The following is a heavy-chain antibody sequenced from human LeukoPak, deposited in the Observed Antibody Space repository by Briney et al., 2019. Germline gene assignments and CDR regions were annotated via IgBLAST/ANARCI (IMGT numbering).Heavy chain of an antibody. J-gene: IGHJ6*02. CDR3: ARDSYGLPGELRFLEWLPPYGMDV. D-gene: IGHD3-3*01. CDR2: ISSGSVTI. V-gene: IGHV3-48*01. CDR1: GFTFSDYN. Sequence: PGGSLRLSCAASGFTFSDYNMNWVRQAPGKGLEWISYISSGSVTIAYADSVKGRFTISRDNAKNSLYLQMNSLRAEDTAVYYCARDSYGLPGELRFLEWLPPYGMDVWGQGTTVTVSS.